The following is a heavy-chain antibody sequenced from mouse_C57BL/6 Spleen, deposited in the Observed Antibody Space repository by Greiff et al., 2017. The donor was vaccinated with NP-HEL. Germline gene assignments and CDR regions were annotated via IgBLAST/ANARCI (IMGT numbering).Heavy chain of an antibody. D-gene: IGHD1-1*01. Sequence: EVQLQQSGPELVKPGASVKIPCKASGYTFTDYNMDWVKQSHGKSLEWIGDINPNNGGTIYNQKFKGKATLTVDKSSSTAYMELRSLTSEDTAVYYCARDYYVSGRGFAYWGQGTLVTVSA. CDR1: GYTFTDYN. CDR2: INPNNGGT. CDR3: ARDYYVSGRGFAY. V-gene: IGHV1-18*01. J-gene: IGHJ3*01.